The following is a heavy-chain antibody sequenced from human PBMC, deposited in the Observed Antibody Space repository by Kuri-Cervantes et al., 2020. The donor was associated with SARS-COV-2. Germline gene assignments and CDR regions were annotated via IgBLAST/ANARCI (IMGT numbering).Heavy chain of an antibody. V-gene: IGHV3-13*05. CDR2: IGTAGDP. Sequence: GESLKISCAASGFTFSSYDMHLVRQATGTGLEWVSAIGTAGDPYYPGTVKGRFTISSDNSKNTLYLQMNSLRAEDTAVYYCAKTEFSGGNCYLMDYWGQGTLVTVSS. D-gene: IGHD2-15*01. CDR1: GFTFSSYD. J-gene: IGHJ4*02. CDR3: AKTEFSGGNCYLMDY.